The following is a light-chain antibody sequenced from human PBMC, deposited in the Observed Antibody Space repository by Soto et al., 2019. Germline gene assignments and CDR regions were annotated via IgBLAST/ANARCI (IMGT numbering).Light chain of an antibody. CDR3: QQRGEWPPGAT. J-gene: IGKJ5*01. CDR1: QSLSSY. V-gene: IGKV3-11*01. Sequence: EIVLTQSPATLSLSPGERATLSCRASQSLSSYLAWYQQKPGQAPRLLIYGASTRATGVPDRFSGTGSGTEFTLTISSLKSEDFAVYYCQQRGEWPPGATFGQGTRLEIK. CDR2: GAS.